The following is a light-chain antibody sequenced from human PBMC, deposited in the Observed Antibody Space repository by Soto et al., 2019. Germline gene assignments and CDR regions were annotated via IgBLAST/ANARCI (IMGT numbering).Light chain of an antibody. V-gene: IGKV1-39*01. J-gene: IGKJ4*01. Sequence: DIQMTQSPSSLSASIGDRVTITGRASQSIYIYLNWYQQKPGKAPKLLIYAASSLQSGVPSRFSGSGSGTDFTLTISSLQPEDFATYYCQQSYSIPLTFGGGTKVDIK. CDR1: QSIYIY. CDR2: AAS. CDR3: QQSYSIPLT.